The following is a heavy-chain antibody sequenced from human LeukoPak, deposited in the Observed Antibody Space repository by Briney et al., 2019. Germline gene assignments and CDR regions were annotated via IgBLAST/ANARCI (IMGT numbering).Heavy chain of an antibody. CDR3: ARDQYSSGWYHYYYMDV. J-gene: IGHJ6*03. CDR2: IFTSGST. D-gene: IGHD6-19*01. V-gene: IGHV4-4*07. CDR1: GGSFSGYY. Sequence: PSETLSLTCAVSGGSFSGYYWSWIWQPAGKGLERIGRIFTSGSTTYTPSLKSRVAISVDTSTNQFSMKLSSVTAADTAVYYCARDQYSSGWYHYYYMDVWGKGTTVTISS.